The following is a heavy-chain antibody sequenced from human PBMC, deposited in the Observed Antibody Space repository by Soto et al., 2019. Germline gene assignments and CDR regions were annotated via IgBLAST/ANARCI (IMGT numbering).Heavy chain of an antibody. J-gene: IGHJ4*02. V-gene: IGHV4-59*01. CDR1: GGSISHYY. CDR2: IFYSGNS. CDR3: AIYGDLGPIRPLDS. D-gene: IGHD3-3*01. Sequence: SETLSLTCSVSGGSISHYYWSWIRQSPGKGLEWIGFIFYSGNSNYNPSLKSRVSMSVDMSKNQFSLKLTSVTAADTAMYYCAIYGDLGPIRPLDSWGQGTPVTAPQ.